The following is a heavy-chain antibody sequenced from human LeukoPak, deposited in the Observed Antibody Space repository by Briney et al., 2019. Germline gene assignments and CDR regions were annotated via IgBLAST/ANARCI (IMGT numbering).Heavy chain of an antibody. CDR1: GFTFSSYS. J-gene: IGHJ4*02. CDR2: ISSSSSYI. Sequence: GGSLRLYCAASGFTFSSYSMNWVRQAPGKGLEWVSSISSSSSYIYYADSVKGRFTISRDNAKNSLYLQMNSLRAEDTAVYYCARDSVVPAAEYYFDYWGQGTLVTVSS. D-gene: IGHD2-2*01. V-gene: IGHV3-21*01. CDR3: ARDSVVPAAEYYFDY.